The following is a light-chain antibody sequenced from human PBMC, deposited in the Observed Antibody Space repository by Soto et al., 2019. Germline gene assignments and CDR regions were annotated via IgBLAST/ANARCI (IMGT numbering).Light chain of an antibody. CDR2: YDS. CDR1: NIGSKR. Sequence: SYELTQPPSVSVAPEKTARITCGGNNIGSKRVHWYRQKPGQAPVLVIYYDSDRPSGIPERFSGSNSGNTATLTISRVEAGDEADYYCQVWYITTDHNVFGTGTKVTVL. CDR3: QVWYITTDHNV. J-gene: IGLJ1*01. V-gene: IGLV3-21*04.